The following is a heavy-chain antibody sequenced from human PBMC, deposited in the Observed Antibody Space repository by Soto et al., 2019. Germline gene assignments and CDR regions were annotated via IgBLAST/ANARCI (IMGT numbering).Heavy chain of an antibody. V-gene: IGHV3-21*01. CDR3: ARERHYYGSGSSFAMNAFDI. D-gene: IGHD3-10*01. Sequence: PGGSLRLSCAASGFTFSSYSMNWVRQAPGKGLEWVSSISSSSSYIYYADSVKGRFTISRDNAKNILYLQMNSLRAEDTVVYYCARERHYYGSGSSFAMNAFDIWGQGTMVTVSS. CDR1: GFTFSSYS. CDR2: ISSSSSYI. J-gene: IGHJ3*02.